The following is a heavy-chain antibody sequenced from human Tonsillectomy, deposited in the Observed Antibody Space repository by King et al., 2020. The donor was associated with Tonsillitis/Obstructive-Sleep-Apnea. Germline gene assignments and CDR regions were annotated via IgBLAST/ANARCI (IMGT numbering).Heavy chain of an antibody. D-gene: IGHD1-7*01. CDR2: IVPIFGTA. J-gene: IGHJ6*03. CDR3: ARDSLNYANYYYMDV. Sequence: QLVQAGAEVKKPGSSVKVFCKASGGSVSSYAISWVRQAPGQGLEWRGGIVPIFGTANDAQKFQGRVRINSDESTSTAYMELSSLRSEDTAVYYCARDSLNYANYYYMDVWGKGTTVTVSS. CDR1: GGSVSSYA. V-gene: IGHV1-69*01.